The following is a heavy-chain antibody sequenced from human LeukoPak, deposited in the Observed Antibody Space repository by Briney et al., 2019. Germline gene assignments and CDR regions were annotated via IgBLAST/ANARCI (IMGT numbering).Heavy chain of an antibody. CDR2: INPNSGGT. Sequence: GASVKVSCKASGYTFTGYYMHWVRQAPGQGLEWMGRINPNSGGTNYAQKFQGRVTMTRDTSISTAYMELSRLRSDDTAVYYCARGSSGYWDNGFDPWGQGTLVTVSS. J-gene: IGHJ5*02. CDR1: GYTFTGYY. D-gene: IGHD3-22*01. CDR3: ARGSSGYWDNGFDP. V-gene: IGHV1-2*06.